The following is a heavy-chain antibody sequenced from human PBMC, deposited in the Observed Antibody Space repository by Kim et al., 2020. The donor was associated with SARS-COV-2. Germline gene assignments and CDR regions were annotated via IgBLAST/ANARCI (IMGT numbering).Heavy chain of an antibody. Sequence: STAYIDSVKCRFTIARANSKTTLYLQMNSLRAEDTAVYYCARVYFINWFDPWGQGTLVTVSA. CDR2: ST. V-gene: IGHV3-66*01. J-gene: IGHJ5*02. D-gene: IGHD1-26*01. CDR3: ARVYFINWFDP.